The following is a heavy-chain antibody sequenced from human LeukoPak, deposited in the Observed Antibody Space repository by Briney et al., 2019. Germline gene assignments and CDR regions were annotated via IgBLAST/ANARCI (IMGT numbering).Heavy chain of an antibody. D-gene: IGHD5-12*01. CDR2: IYYSGST. J-gene: IGHJ3*02. CDR1: GGSISSSSYY. V-gene: IGHV4-39*01. Sequence: SETLSLTCTVSGGSISSSSYYWGWIRQPPGKGQEWIGSIYYSGSTYYNPSLKSRVTISVDTSKNQFSLKLSSVTAADTAVYYCARGPSGLRSPFNTWGQGTTVTVSS. CDR3: ARGPSGLRSPFNT.